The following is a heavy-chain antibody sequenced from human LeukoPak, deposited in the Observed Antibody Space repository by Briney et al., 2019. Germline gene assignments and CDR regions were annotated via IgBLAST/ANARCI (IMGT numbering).Heavy chain of an antibody. V-gene: IGHV4-34*01. CDR1: GGSFSGYY. Sequence: SETLSLTCAVYGGSFSGYYWSWTRQPPGKGLEWIGEINHSGSTNYNPSLKSRVTISVDTSKNQFSLKLSSVTAADTAVYYCARVGIAARHFDYWGQGTLVTVSS. J-gene: IGHJ4*02. D-gene: IGHD6-6*01. CDR2: INHSGST. CDR3: ARVGIAARHFDY.